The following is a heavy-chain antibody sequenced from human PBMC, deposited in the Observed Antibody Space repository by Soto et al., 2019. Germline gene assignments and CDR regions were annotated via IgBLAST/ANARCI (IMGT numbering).Heavy chain of an antibody. CDR2: INHRGTT. Sequence: QVQLQQWGTGLLKPSETLSLHCAVYGESLRGYYWSWIRQTPAMGLEWIGEINHRGTTNHDSSLLSRASISIETSTIQVSLRLNYVSAADTAVYYCARGYPRSILSGSLMTSYEFDSWGQGTLVTVSS. CDR1: GESLRGYY. V-gene: IGHV4-34*04. J-gene: IGHJ5*01. D-gene: IGHD2-21*01. CDR3: ARGYPRSILSGSLMTSYEFDS.